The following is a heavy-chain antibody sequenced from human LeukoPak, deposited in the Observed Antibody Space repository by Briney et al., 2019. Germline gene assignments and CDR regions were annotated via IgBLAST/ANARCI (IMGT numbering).Heavy chain of an antibody. Sequence: SETPSLTCAVYGGSFSGYYWSWIRQPPGKGLEWIGEINHSGSTNYNPSLKSRVTISVDTSKNQFSLKLSSVTAADTAVYYCARVLYTYDAFDIWGQGTMVTVSS. J-gene: IGHJ3*02. V-gene: IGHV4-34*01. CDR2: INHSGST. CDR1: GGSFSGYY. CDR3: ARVLYTYDAFDI. D-gene: IGHD2/OR15-2a*01.